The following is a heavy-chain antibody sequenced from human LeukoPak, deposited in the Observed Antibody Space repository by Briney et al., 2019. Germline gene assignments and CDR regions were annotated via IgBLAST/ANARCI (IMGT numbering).Heavy chain of an antibody. CDR2: IWYDGSNK. D-gene: IGHD3-16*01. Sequence: PGRSLRLSCAASGFTFSSYGMHWVRQAPGKGLEWVAVIWYDGSNKYYADSVKGRFTISRDNSKNTLYLQMNSLRAEDTAVYYCAKGDTEWPGAFDIWGQGTMVTVSS. J-gene: IGHJ3*02. V-gene: IGHV3-33*06. CDR3: AKGDTEWPGAFDI. CDR1: GFTFSSYG.